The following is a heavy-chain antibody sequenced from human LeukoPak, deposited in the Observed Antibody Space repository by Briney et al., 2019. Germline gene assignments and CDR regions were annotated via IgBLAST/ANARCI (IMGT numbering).Heavy chain of an antibody. CDR2: MNPNSGNT. V-gene: IGHV1-8*02. CDR3: ARGGRPPTYYDFWSGYRHRQFDY. Sequence: ASVKVSCKASGYAFTDYYIHWVRQAPGQGLEWMGWMNPNSGNTGYAQKFQGRVTMTRNTSISTAYMELSSLRSEDTAVYYCARGGRPPTYYDFWSGYRHRQFDYWGQGTLVTVSS. CDR1: GYAFTDYY. D-gene: IGHD3-3*01. J-gene: IGHJ4*02.